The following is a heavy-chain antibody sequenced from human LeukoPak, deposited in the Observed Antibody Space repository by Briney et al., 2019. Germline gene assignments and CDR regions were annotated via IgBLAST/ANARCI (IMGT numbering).Heavy chain of an antibody. CDR3: ARQIGVGATANYYYYYMDV. J-gene: IGHJ6*03. CDR1: GYSFTSYW. V-gene: IGHV5-51*01. CDR2: IYPGDSDT. D-gene: IGHD1-26*01. Sequence: GASLKISCKGSGYSFTSYWIGWVRQMPGKGLEGMGIIYPGDSDTRYSPSFQGQVTISADKSISTAYLQWSSLKASDTAMYYCARQIGVGATANYYYYYMDVWGKGTTVTVSS.